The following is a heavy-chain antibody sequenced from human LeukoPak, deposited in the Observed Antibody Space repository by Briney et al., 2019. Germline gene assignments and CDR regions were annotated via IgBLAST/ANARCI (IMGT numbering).Heavy chain of an antibody. V-gene: IGHV3-11*01. CDR3: ARDWDLYSSDYFDY. CDR1: GFTFSDYY. Sequence: GGSLRPSCAASGFTFSDYYMSWIRQAPGKGLEWVSYISSSGSTIYYADSVKGRFTISRDNAKNSLYLQMNSLRAEDTAVYCCARDWDLYSSDYFDYWGQGTLVTVSS. D-gene: IGHD6-19*01. CDR2: ISSSGSTI. J-gene: IGHJ4*02.